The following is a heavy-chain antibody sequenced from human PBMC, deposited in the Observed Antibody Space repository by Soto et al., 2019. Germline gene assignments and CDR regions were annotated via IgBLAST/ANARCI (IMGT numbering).Heavy chain of an antibody. J-gene: IGHJ6*02. CDR3: ARERRLGIDGMDV. D-gene: IGHD7-27*01. CDR1: GYTFTSDD. Sequence: QVQLVQSGTEVKKPGASVKVSCKASGYTFTSDDINGVVQATGQWLEWMGWMNRNSGNTGYAQKFQSSVTMTWNTSISTAYMALSSLRSEDTSVYYCARERRLGIDGMDVWGQGTTVTVSS. V-gene: IGHV1-8*01. CDR2: MNRNSGNT.